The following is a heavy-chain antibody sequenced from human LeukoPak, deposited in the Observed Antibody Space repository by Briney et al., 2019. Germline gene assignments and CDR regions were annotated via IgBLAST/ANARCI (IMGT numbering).Heavy chain of an antibody. CDR3: ARGYGDYVDWFDP. CDR1: GFTFSSYS. Sequence: GGSLRLSCAASGFTFSSYSMNWVRQAPRKGLEWVSYISSSSSTIYYADSVKGRFTISRDNAKNSLYLQMNSLRAEDTAVYYCARGYGDYVDWFDPWGQGTLVSVSS. CDR2: ISSSSSTI. D-gene: IGHD4-17*01. J-gene: IGHJ5*02. V-gene: IGHV3-48*01.